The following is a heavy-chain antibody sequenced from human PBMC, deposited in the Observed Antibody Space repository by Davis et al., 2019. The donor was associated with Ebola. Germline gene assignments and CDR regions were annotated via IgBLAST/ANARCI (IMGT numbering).Heavy chain of an antibody. D-gene: IGHD3-16*01. CDR2: ISGSGKTT. J-gene: IGHJ5*02. CDR1: GFNFSHYA. Sequence: GSLRLSCAVSGFNFSHYAMSWVRQAPGKGLEWVACISGSGKTTYYADSVEGRFNTSRDNSKNTLSLQMNSVRGEDTAVYYCAKDKGFWVPPDWFGPWGQGVQVTVSS. CDR3: AKDKGFWVPPDWFGP. V-gene: IGHV3-23*01.